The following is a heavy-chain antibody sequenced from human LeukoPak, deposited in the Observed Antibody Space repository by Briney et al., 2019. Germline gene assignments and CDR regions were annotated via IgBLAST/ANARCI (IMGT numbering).Heavy chain of an antibody. CDR3: ARELIRIRNWFNP. Sequence: ASVKVSCKASGGTFSSYAISWVRQAPGQGLEWMGWINPNSGGTNYAQKFQGRVTMTRDTSISTAYMELSRLRSDDTAVYYCARELIRIRNWFNPWGQGTLVTVSS. J-gene: IGHJ5*02. CDR2: INPNSGGT. CDR1: GGTFSSYA. V-gene: IGHV1-2*02. D-gene: IGHD1-14*01.